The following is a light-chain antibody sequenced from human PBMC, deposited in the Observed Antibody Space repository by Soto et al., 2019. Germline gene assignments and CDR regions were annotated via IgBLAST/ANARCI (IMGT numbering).Light chain of an antibody. CDR3: SSYTSSSTQV. J-gene: IGLJ1*01. CDR2: EVS. Sequence: QYVLTQPASVSGSPGQSITISCTGTSSDVGGYKYVSWYQQHPGKAPKLIIYEVSNRPSGVSNRFSGSKSGNTASLTISGLQAEDEADYYCSSYTSSSTQVFGTGTKVTVL. V-gene: IGLV2-14*01. CDR1: SSDVGGYKY.